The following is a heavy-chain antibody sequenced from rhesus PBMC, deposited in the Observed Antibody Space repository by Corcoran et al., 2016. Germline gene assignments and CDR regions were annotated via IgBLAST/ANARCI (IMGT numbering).Heavy chain of an antibody. V-gene: IGHV4-165*02. D-gene: IGHD2-21*01. CDR2: IGGSSGST. CDR3: ARMVLYWYFDI. Sequence: QVQLQESGPGLVKPSETLSLTCAVSGGSISGYYWNGIRQPPGKGLEWIGYIGGSSGSTYYNPSLKSRVTLSTDTSKNQFSLKLSSVTAADTAVYYCARMVLYWYFDIWGPGTPITISS. CDR1: GGSISGYY. J-gene: IGHJ2*01.